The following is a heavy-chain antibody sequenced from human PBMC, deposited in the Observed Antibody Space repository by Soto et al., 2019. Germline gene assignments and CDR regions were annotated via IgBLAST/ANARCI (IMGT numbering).Heavy chain of an antibody. J-gene: IGHJ6*02. Sequence: GGSLRLSCAASGFAFTSLAINWVRQAPGKGLEWVSSIGGSGGSTYYADSVKGRFTISRDGSKNTLHLQMNSPRADDTALYYCAKSRLSRYYYGMDGWGQGTTVTVAS. CDR2: IGGSGGST. V-gene: IGHV3-23*01. CDR1: GFAFTSLA. CDR3: AKSRLSRYYYGMDG.